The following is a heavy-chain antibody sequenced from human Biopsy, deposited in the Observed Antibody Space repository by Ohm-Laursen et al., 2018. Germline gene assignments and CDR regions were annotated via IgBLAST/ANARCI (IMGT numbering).Heavy chain of an antibody. Sequence: SVKASCKVPGGTFSNYGVNWARQAPGQGLEWLGGNIPILGTENYAQKFQDRVTVAADTSTSTATMELRSLRSDATAVYYCATKLTGYFHHWGQGTLVIVSS. D-gene: IGHD3-9*01. CDR2: NIPILGTE. CDR3: ATKLTGYFHH. V-gene: IGHV1-69*06. J-gene: IGHJ1*01. CDR1: GGTFSNYG.